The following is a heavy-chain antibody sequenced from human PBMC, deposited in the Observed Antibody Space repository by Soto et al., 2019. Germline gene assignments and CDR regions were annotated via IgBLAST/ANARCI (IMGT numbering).Heavy chain of an antibody. V-gene: IGHV3-23*01. Sequence: PGGSVRLSCVASGFTCTTYTMSWVRQAPGKGLEWVSAISGSGDYTYYADSVKGRFTISRDNSINTLFLRMSSLRIEDTAVYYCAHPRGYGVFDAYDIWGQGTMVTVSS. J-gene: IGHJ3*02. CDR3: AHPRGYGVFDAYDI. CDR2: ISGSGDYT. D-gene: IGHD4-17*01. CDR1: GFTCTTYT.